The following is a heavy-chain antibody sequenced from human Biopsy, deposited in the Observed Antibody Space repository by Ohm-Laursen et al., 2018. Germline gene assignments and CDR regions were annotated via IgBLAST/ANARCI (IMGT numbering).Heavy chain of an antibody. CDR3: AATSTFYYYYYAMDV. J-gene: IGHJ6*02. Sequence: GASVKVSCKASGFTFSSSAVQWVRQARGQRLEWIGWIVVGSGHTNYAQKFQERVTITRDMSTSTAYMELTSLRSEDTAVYYCAATSTFYYYYYAMDVWDQGTTITVSS. CDR1: GFTFSSSA. CDR2: IVVGSGHT. V-gene: IGHV1-58*01.